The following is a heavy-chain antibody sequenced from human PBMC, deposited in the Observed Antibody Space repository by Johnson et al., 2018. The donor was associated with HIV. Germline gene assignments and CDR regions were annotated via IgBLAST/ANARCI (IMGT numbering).Heavy chain of an antibody. D-gene: IGHD2-2*01. CDR3: ARDLGYCSSTSCYLSAFDI. CDR1: GFNFSTYD. V-gene: IGHV3-30*03. Sequence: QVQLVESGGGVVQPGRSLRLSCITYGFNFSTYDMHWVRQAPGKGLEWVAVTSYDGSNTYYGDSVKGRFTISRDNSKNTLYLQMNSLRAEDTAVYYCARDLGYCSSTSCYLSAFDIWGQGTRVTVSS. J-gene: IGHJ3*02. CDR2: TSYDGSNT.